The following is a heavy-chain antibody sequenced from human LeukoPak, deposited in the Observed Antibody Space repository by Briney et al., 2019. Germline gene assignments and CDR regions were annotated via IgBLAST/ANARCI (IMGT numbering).Heavy chain of an antibody. D-gene: IGHD3-10*02. CDR1: GFTFSHYG. Sequence: GKSLRLSCAASGFTFSHYGMHWVRQAPGKGLEWVSYISSSGSTIYYADSVKGRFTISRDNAKNSLYLQMNSLRAEDTAVYYCAELGITMIGGVWGKGTTVTISS. V-gene: IGHV3-48*04. CDR2: ISSSGSTI. J-gene: IGHJ6*04. CDR3: AELGITMIGGV.